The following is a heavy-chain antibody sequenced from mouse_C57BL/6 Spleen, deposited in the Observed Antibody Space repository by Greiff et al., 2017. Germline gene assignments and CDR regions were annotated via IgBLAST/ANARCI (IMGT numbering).Heavy chain of an antibody. CDR2: ISDGGSYT. CDR3: ARDPIYYGSRGYFDV. D-gene: IGHD1-1*01. V-gene: IGHV5-4*01. CDR1: GFTFSSYA. J-gene: IGHJ1*03. Sequence: EVMLVESGGGLVKPGGSLKLSCAASGFTFSSYAMSWVRQTPEKRLEWVATISDGGSYTYYPDNVRGRFTISRDNAKNNLYLQMSHLKSEDTAMYYCARDPIYYGSRGYFDVWGTGTTVTVSS.